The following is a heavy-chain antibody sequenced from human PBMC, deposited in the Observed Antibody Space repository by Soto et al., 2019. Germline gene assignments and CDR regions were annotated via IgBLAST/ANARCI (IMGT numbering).Heavy chain of an antibody. D-gene: IGHD3-10*01. CDR1: GDTFTTYY. CDR2: INPNSGNI. CDR3: ARGRASGSYYLLDY. Sequence: ASVKVSCKAAGDTFTTYYMNWVRQATGHGLEWMGWINPNSGNIGYAQRLQGRVTMTRDTAIRTAYMEVSSLRSDDTAVYYCARGRASGSYYLLDYWGQGTLVTVSS. J-gene: IGHJ4*02. V-gene: IGHV1-8*01.